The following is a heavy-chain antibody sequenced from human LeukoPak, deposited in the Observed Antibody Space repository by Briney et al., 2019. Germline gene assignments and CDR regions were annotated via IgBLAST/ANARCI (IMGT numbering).Heavy chain of an antibody. D-gene: IGHD1-1*01. CDR1: GFTFDDYA. CDR3: ARGGSGNWNAPFDY. CDR2: ISWNSGSI. V-gene: IGHV3-9*01. J-gene: IGHJ4*02. Sequence: GGSLRLSCAASGFTFDDYAMHWVRQAPGKGLEWVSGISWNSGSIGYADSVKGRFTISRDNAKNSLYLQMNSLRTEDTAVYYCARGGSGNWNAPFDYWGQGTLVTVSS.